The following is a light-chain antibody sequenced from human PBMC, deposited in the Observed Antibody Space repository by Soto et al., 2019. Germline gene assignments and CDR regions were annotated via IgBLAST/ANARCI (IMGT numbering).Light chain of an antibody. CDR2: GSS. Sequence: EIVLTQSPGTLSLSPGERATLSCRASQTVSSNYLAWYQQRPGQAPRLLIYGSSSRAAGIPDRFSGDGSGTDFTLTISRVEPEDFAVYYCQQYGSSGTFGQGTKVEIK. V-gene: IGKV3-20*01. J-gene: IGKJ1*01. CDR3: QQYGSSGT. CDR1: QTVSSNY.